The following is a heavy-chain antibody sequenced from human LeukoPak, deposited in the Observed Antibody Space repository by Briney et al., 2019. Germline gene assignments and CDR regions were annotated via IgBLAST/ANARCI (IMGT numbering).Heavy chain of an antibody. CDR1: GGSISGYY. D-gene: IGHD6-13*01. J-gene: IGHJ4*02. Sequence: SETLSLTCTVSGGSISGYYWSWIRQPPGKGLEWIGYIYYSGSTNYNPSLKSRVTISVDTSKNQFSLKLSSVTAADTAVYYCARVSRQLASYFDYWGQGTLVTVSS. V-gene: IGHV4-59*01. CDR3: ARVSRQLASYFDY. CDR2: IYYSGST.